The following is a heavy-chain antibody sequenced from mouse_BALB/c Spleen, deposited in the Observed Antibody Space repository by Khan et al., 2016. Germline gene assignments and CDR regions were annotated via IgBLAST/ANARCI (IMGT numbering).Heavy chain of an antibody. CDR3: ARVNAMDY. D-gene: IGHD2-1*01. Sequence: VRLQQSGAELVKPGASVKLSCTASGFNIKDTYMHWVKQRPEQGLEWIGRIDPANGNTKYDPTFQGKATITADTSSNTAYLQLSSLTSEDTAIHYCARVNAMDYWGQGSSGTVAS. J-gene: IGHJ4*01. CDR1: GFNIKDTY. V-gene: IGHV14-3*02. CDR2: IDPANGNT.